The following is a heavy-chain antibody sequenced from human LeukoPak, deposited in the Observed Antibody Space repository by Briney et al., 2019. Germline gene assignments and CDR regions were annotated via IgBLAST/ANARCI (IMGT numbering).Heavy chain of an antibody. Sequence: GGSLRLSCAASGFTFSNAWMSWVRQAPGKGLEWVGRIKSKTDGGTIDYAAPVKGRFTISRDDSRNTLYLQMNNLRTEDAAIYYCAKAPVTSCRGAFCYPLDSWGQGTLVTVSS. D-gene: IGHD2-15*01. CDR2: IKSKTDGGTI. J-gene: IGHJ4*02. CDR3: AKAPVTSCRGAFCYPLDS. CDR1: GFTFSNAW. V-gene: IGHV3-15*01.